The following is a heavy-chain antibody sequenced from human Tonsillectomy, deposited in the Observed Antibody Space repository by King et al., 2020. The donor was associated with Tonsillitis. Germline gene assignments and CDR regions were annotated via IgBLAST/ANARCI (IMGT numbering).Heavy chain of an antibody. D-gene: IGHD4-17*01. Sequence: VQLVESGVGLVQPGGSLRLSCAASGFTFNSYAMSWVRQAPGKGLDWGSGISGSGGSTYYADSRKGRFTISRDNSKKTLYLQMNSLRAEDTALYYCAKEPYGDYVLSHFDNWGLGTLVTVSS. J-gene: IGHJ4*02. CDR3: AKEPYGDYVLSHFDN. CDR1: GFTFNSYA. V-gene: IGHV3-23*04. CDR2: ISGSGGST.